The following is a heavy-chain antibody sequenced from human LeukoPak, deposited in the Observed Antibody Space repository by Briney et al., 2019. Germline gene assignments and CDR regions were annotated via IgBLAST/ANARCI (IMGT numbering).Heavy chain of an antibody. CDR1: RFTLSNYW. CDR2: IKQDGSET. J-gene: IGHJ4*02. V-gene: IGHV3-7*01. D-gene: IGHD6-19*01. CDR3: ARQRGSGCLDY. Sequence: GGALRLSCAASRFTLSNYWMSWVRQAPGKGLEWVANIKQDGSETYYVDSVKGRFTISRDNAKNSLSLQMNSLRAEDTAVYYCARQRGSGCLDYWGQGTLVTVSS.